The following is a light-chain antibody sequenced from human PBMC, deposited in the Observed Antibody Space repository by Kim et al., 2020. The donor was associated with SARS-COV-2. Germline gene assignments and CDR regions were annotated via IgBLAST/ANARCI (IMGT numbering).Light chain of an antibody. V-gene: IGLV3-19*01. CDR2: GKN. J-gene: IGLJ2*01. CDR3: NSRDSSGNHVV. Sequence: SSELTQDPAMSVALGQTVRITCQGDSLRSYYASWYQQKPGQAPVLVIYGKNNRPSGIPDRFSGSSSGNTASLTITGAQAEDVADYYCNSRDSSGNHVVFGGGTQLTVL. CDR1: SLRSYY.